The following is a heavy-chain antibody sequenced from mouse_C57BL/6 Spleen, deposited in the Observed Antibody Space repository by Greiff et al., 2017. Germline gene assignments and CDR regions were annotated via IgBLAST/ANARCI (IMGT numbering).Heavy chain of an antibody. V-gene: IGHV2-9-1*01. CDR2: IWTGGGT. D-gene: IGHD1-1*01. CDR3: ARWTTVVATDWYFDV. Sequence: VHLVESGPGLVAPSQSLSITCTVSGFSLTSYAISWVRQPPGKGLEWLGVIWTGGGTNYNSALKSRLSISKDNSKSQVFLKMNSLQTDDTARYYCARWTTVVATDWYFDVWGTGTTVTVSS. CDR1: GFSLTSYA. J-gene: IGHJ1*03.